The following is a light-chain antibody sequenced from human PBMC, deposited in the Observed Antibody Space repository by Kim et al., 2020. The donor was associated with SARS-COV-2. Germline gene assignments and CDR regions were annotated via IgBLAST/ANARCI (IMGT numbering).Light chain of an antibody. CDR3: SSYTSSSTYV. J-gene: IGLJ1*01. V-gene: IGLV2-14*01. CDR2: DVS. Sequence: QSVLTQPASVSGSPGQSITISCTGTSSDVGGYNYVSWYQQHPGKAPKVMIYDVSKRPSGVSNRFSGSKSGNTASLTISGLQAEDEADYYCSSYTSSSTYVFRTGTKVTVL. CDR1: SSDVGGYNY.